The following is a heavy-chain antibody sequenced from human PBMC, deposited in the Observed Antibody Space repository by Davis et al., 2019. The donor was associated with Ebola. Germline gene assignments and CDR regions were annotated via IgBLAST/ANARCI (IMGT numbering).Heavy chain of an antibody. Sequence: HTGGSLRLSCAASGFTFSDYYMSWVRQVPGKGLVWVSSINRDGTTTTYADSVKGRFTISRDNAKNSLYLQMNSLRAEDTALYYCAKDVSVAGDSFDYWGQGTLVTVSS. V-gene: IGHV3-74*01. CDR2: INRDGTTT. CDR1: GFTFSDYY. D-gene: IGHD6-19*01. CDR3: AKDVSVAGDSFDY. J-gene: IGHJ4*02.